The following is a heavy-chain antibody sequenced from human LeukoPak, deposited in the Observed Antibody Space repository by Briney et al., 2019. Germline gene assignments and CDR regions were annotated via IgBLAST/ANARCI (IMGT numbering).Heavy chain of an antibody. CDR1: GFTFSSYS. CDR2: ISSSSSTI. D-gene: IGHD3-10*01. CDR3: ARDIANYYGSGSSPDY. Sequence: GGSLRLSCAASGFTFSSYSMNWVRQAPGKGLEWVSYISSSSSTIYYADSVKGRFTISRDNAKNSLYLQMNSLRAEDTAVYYCARDIANYYGSGSSPDYWGQGTLVTVSS. J-gene: IGHJ4*02. V-gene: IGHV3-48*04.